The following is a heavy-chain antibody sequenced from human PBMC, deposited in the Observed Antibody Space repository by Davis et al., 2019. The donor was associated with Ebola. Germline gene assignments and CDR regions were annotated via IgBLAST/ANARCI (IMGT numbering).Heavy chain of an antibody. V-gene: IGHV3-7*03. J-gene: IGHJ3*02. D-gene: IGHD4-23*01. Sequence: GGSLRLSCAASGFTFSSYWMSWVRQAPGKGLEWVANIKQDGSEKYYVDSVKGRFTISRDNAKNSLYLQMNSLRAEDTALYYCAKESRGAVVTSFAFDIWGQGTMVTVSS. CDR3: AKESRGAVVTSFAFDI. CDR2: IKQDGSEK. CDR1: GFTFSSYW.